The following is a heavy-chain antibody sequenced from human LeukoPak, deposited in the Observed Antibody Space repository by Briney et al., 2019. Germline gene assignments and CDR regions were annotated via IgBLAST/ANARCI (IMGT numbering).Heavy chain of an antibody. CDR3: ATSTRYSYGLKN. CDR1: GGSISSGGYY. Sequence: PSETLSLTCTVSGGSISSGGYYWSWIRQHPGKGLEWIGYIYYSGSTYYNPSLKSRVTISVDTSKNQFSLKLSSVTAADTAVYYCATSTRYSYGLKNWGQGTLVTVSS. J-gene: IGHJ4*02. V-gene: IGHV4-31*03. CDR2: IYYSGST. D-gene: IGHD5-18*01.